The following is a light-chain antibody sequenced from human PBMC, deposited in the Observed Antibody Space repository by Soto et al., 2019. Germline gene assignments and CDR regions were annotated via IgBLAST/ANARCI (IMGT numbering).Light chain of an antibody. CDR3: QHYNPYSRT. V-gene: IGKV1-5*01. Sequence: DIQMTHSPSTLSASVGDRVTITCRASQTINNWLAWYQQKPGKAPKLLIYDASSLEIGVPSRFSGSGSGTQFTLTISSLQPDDFATYYCQHYNPYSRTFGQGTKVDIK. CDR1: QTINNW. J-gene: IGKJ1*01. CDR2: DAS.